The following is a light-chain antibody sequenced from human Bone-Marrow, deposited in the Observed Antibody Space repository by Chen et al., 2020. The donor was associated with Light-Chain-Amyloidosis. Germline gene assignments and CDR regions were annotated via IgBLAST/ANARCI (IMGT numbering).Light chain of an antibody. Sequence: QSALTQPPSVSGSPGQSVTISCTGTSGDVGRYDRVSWYQQSPGTAPKVIIFEVNNRPSGVPDRFSGSKSGNAASLTISGLQAEDEGDYYCRSYTSISTLIFGGGTKLTVL. CDR1: SGDVGRYDR. V-gene: IGLV2-18*02. CDR2: EVN. CDR3: RSYTSISTLI. J-gene: IGLJ2*01.